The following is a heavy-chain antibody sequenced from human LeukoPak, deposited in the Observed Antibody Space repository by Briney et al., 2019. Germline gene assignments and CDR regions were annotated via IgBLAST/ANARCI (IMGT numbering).Heavy chain of an antibody. CDR2: IRSKANSYAT. D-gene: IGHD5-18*01. J-gene: IGHJ3*02. CDR3: ARYTARDAFDI. Sequence: GGSLKLSCAASGFTFSGSAMRWVRQASGKGLEWVGRIRSKANSYATAYAASVKGRFTISRDDSKNTAYLQMNSLKTEDTAVYYCARYTARDAFDIWGQGTMVTVSS. V-gene: IGHV3-73*01. CDR1: GFTFSGSA.